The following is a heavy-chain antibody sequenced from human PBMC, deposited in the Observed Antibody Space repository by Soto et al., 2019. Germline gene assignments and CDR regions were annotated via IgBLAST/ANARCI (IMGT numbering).Heavy chain of an antibody. CDR1: GFAVSANN. Sequence: EAHLVGSGGGLVQPGGSLRLSCAASGFAVSANNLSWVRQAPGKGLEWVSLIYSGGDTDYADSVRGRFTISRDNSKNTLYLQLNSLNAEDTPVYYCATRMTTAPYWGQGALVNVSS. J-gene: IGHJ4*02. V-gene: IGHV3-66*01. CDR2: IYSGGDT. D-gene: IGHD4-17*01. CDR3: ATRMTTAPY.